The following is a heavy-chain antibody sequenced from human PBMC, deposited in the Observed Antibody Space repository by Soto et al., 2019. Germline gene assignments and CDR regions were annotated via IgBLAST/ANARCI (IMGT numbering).Heavy chain of an antibody. D-gene: IGHD2-2*01. Sequence: GASVKVSCKASGYTFTSYAMHWVRQAPGQRLEWMGWINAGNGNTKYSQKFQGRVTITRDTSASTAYMELSSLRSEDTAVYYCARDGGGYCSSTSCFPSPYYYMDVWGKGTTVTVSS. J-gene: IGHJ6*03. CDR1: GYTFTSYA. CDR2: INAGNGNT. CDR3: ARDGGGYCSSTSCFPSPYYYMDV. V-gene: IGHV1-3*01.